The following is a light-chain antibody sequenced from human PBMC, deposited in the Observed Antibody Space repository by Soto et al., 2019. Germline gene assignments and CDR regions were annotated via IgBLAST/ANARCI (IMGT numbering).Light chain of an antibody. CDR1: QSVSSN. Sequence: EMVLAQSPATLSLSPGERATLSCRASQSVSSNLAWYQQKPGQAPRLLIYDASNRATGIPARFSGSGSGTDFTLTVSSLAPENSAVYYYQQRDSGWTFGQGTKVEIK. CDR3: QQRDSGWT. V-gene: IGKV3-11*01. CDR2: DAS. J-gene: IGKJ1*01.